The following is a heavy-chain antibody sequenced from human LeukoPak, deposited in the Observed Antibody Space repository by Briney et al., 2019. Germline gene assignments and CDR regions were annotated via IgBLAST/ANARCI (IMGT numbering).Heavy chain of an antibody. V-gene: IGHV3-21*01. CDR3: ARLRNVGGNPHPFNV. CDR2: ITSTGRYI. Sequence: GGPLRLSCAASGVNFIGNTMNWVRQAPGKGLEWVSSITSTGRYIFYADSLKGRFTISRDNAKKSLYLQMNSLRAEDTAVYYCARLRNVGGNPHPFNVWGQGTTVTVSS. CDR1: GVNFIGNT. D-gene: IGHD4-23*01. J-gene: IGHJ3*01.